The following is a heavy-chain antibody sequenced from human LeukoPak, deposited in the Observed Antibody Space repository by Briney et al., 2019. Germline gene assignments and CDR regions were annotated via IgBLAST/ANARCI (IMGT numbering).Heavy chain of an antibody. CDR3: ARGGNDFWSGYYPQKRYYYYGTDV. V-gene: IGHV3-53*01. CDR1: GFTVSSNY. Sequence: GGSLRLSCAASGFTVSSNYMSWVRQAPGKGLEWVSVIYSGGSTYYADSVKGRFTISRDNSKNTLYLQMNSLRAEDTAVYYCARGGNDFWSGYYPQKRYYYYGTDVWGQGTTVTVSS. D-gene: IGHD3-3*01. J-gene: IGHJ6*02. CDR2: IYSGGST.